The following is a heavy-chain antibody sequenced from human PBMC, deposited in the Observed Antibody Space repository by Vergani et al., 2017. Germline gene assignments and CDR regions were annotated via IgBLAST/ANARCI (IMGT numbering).Heavy chain of an antibody. CDR3: ARGGKGIIMVVPSTHL. D-gene: IGHD2-15*01. V-gene: IGHV3-11*04. CDR2: ISSSGSTI. J-gene: IGHJ4*02. CDR1: GFTFSDYY. Sequence: QVQLVESGGGLVKPGGSLRLSCAASGFTFSDYYMSWIRQAPGKGLEWVSYISSSGSTIYYADSVNGRFAISRDNSKKMMSLQMNSLRVEDTAVYYCARGGKGIIMVVPSTHLWGQGTQVSVS.